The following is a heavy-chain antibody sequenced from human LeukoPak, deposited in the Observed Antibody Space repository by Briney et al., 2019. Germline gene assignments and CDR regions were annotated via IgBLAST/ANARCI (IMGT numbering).Heavy chain of an antibody. Sequence: PSETLSLTCAVYGGSFSGYYWSWIRQPPGKGLEWIGEINHSGSTNYNPSLKSRVTISVDTSKNQFSLKPSSVTAADTAVYYCAREGRWLVPGLDYWGQGTLVTVSS. CDR2: INHSGST. V-gene: IGHV4-34*01. CDR1: GGSFSGYY. D-gene: IGHD6-19*01. CDR3: AREGRWLVPGLDY. J-gene: IGHJ4*02.